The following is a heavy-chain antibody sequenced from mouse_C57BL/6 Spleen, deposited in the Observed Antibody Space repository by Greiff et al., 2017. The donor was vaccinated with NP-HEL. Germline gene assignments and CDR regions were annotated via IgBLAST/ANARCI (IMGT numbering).Heavy chain of an antibody. CDR3: ARGGYGSRDY. V-gene: IGHV1-61*01. Sequence: VQLQQPGAELVRPGSSVKLSCKASGYTFTSYWMDWVKQRPGQGLEWIGNIYPSDSETHYNQKFKDKATLTVDKSSSTAYMQLSSLTSEDSAVYYCARGGYGSRDYWGQGTTLTVSS. J-gene: IGHJ2*01. CDR2: IYPSDSET. D-gene: IGHD1-1*01. CDR1: GYTFTSYW.